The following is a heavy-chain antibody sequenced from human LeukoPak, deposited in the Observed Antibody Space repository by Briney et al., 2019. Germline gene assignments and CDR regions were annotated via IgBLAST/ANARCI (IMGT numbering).Heavy chain of an antibody. CDR3: ARGAIAVAGSDYFDY. D-gene: IGHD6-19*01. J-gene: IGHJ4*02. V-gene: IGHV2-70*04. CDR2: IDWDDDK. CDR1: GFSLSTSGMR. Sequence: SGPALVKPTQTLTLTCTFSGFSLSTSGMRVSWIRQPPGKALEWLARIDWDDDKFYSTYLKTRLTISKDTSKNQVVLTMTNMDPVDTATYYCARGAIAVAGSDYFDYWGQGTLVTVSS.